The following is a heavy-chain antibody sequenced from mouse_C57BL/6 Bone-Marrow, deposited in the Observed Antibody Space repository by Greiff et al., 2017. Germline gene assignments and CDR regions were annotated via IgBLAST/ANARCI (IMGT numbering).Heavy chain of an antibody. J-gene: IGHJ4*01. CDR3: SRLDSSGPMDY. CDR1: GFTFSSYG. V-gene: IGHV5-6*01. Sequence: EVKLMESGGDLVKPGGSLKLSCAASGFTFSSYGMSWVRQTPDKRLEWVATISSGGSYTYYPDSVKGRFTISRDNAKNTLYLQISSLTSEDTAMYYGSRLDSSGPMDYWGQGTSVTVSS. D-gene: IGHD3-2*02. CDR2: ISSGGSYT.